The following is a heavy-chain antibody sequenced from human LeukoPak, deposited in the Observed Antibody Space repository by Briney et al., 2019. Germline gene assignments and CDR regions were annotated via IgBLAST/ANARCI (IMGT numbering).Heavy chain of an antibody. CDR2: INHSGST. V-gene: IGHV4-34*01. CDR3: ARVAYDFWSGRINNWFDP. CDR1: GGSFSGYY. Sequence: PSETLSLTCAVYGGSFSGYYWSWICQPPGKGLEWIGEINHSGSTNYNPSLKSRVTISVDTSKNQFSLKLSSVTAADTAVYYCARVAYDFWSGRINNWFDPWGQGTLVTVSS. D-gene: IGHD3-3*01. J-gene: IGHJ5*02.